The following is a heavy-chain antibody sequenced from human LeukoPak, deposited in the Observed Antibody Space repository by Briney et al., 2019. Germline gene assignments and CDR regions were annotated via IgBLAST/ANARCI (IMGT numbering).Heavy chain of an antibody. D-gene: IGHD6-19*01. Sequence: TCTXXGGSISSYYWNWIRQPPGKGLEWIGYIYHSGSTNYNPSLKSRVIISVDTSKNQFSLKLSSVTAADTAVYYCARDNGGSGWHWFDPWGQGTLVTVSS. J-gene: IGHJ5*02. V-gene: IGHV4-59*01. CDR3: ARDNGGSGWHWFDP. CDR2: IYHSGST. CDR1: GGSISSYY.